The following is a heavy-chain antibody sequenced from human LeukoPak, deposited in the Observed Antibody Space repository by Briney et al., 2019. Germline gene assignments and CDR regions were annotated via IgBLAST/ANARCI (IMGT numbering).Heavy chain of an antibody. Sequence: GRSLRLSCAASGFTFSSYGMHWVRQAPGKGLEWVAVISYDGSNKYYADSVKGRFTISRDNSKNTLYLQMNSLRAEDTAVYYCARDKGTEGLLPCGDWYFDLWGRGTLVTVSS. CDR2: ISYDGSNK. J-gene: IGHJ2*01. D-gene: IGHD3-3*01. CDR1: GFTFSSYG. V-gene: IGHV3-30*03. CDR3: ARDKGTEGLLPCGDWYFDL.